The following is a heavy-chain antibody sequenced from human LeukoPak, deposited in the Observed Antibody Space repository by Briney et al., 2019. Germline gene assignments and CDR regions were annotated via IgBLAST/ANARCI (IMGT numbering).Heavy chain of an antibody. CDR3: ARIDYYYYYMDV. CDR1: DGSFSGSY. Sequence: PSETLSLTCAVYDGSFSGSYCTWIRQPPGKGLEWIGEINHSGSANYNPSLKSRVTISVDTSKNQFSLKLSSVTAADTAVYYCARIDYYYYYMDVWGKGTTVTISS. V-gene: IGHV4-34*01. CDR2: INHSGSA. J-gene: IGHJ6*03.